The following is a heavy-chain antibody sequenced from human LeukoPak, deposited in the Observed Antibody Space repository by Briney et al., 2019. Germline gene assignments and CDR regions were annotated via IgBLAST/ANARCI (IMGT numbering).Heavy chain of an antibody. Sequence: PSETLSLTCTVSGGSISRSSYYWGWIRQPPGKGLEWIGCIYYSGSTYYNPSLKSRVTISVDTSKNQFSLKLSSVTAADTAVYYCARLDIVVVPAAIDYWGQGTLVTVSS. CDR1: GGSISRSSYY. CDR3: ARLDIVVVPAAIDY. V-gene: IGHV4-39*01. CDR2: IYYSGST. D-gene: IGHD2-2*03. J-gene: IGHJ4*02.